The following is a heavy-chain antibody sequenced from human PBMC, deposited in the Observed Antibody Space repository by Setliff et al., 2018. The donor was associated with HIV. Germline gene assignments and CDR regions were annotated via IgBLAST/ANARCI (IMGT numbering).Heavy chain of an antibody. D-gene: IGHD2-21*02. CDR1: GFTFDDYT. V-gene: IGHV3-43*01. J-gene: IGHJ4*02. CDR2: INWDGGSI. CDR3: SKGHPDGDPYYFDY. Sequence: GESLTISCAASGFTFDDYTMHWVRQAPGKGLEWVSLINWDGGSIFYADSVRGRFTISRDNSKNSLYLQMNSLRTEDTALYYCSKGHPDGDPYYFDYWGQGTPVTVSS.